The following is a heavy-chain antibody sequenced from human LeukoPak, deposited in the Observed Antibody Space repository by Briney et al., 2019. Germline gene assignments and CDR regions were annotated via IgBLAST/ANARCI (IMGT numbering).Heavy chain of an antibody. J-gene: IGHJ3*01. CDR1: GFIVSSIY. V-gene: IGHV3-53*01. CDR2: IYTGGTT. CDR3: VVDRYRSGGSCSDAFDL. Sequence: GGSLRLSCAASGFIVSSIYISWVRQASGKGLEWVSVIYTGGTTFYSDSVKGRFTISRDDSKNTVYLQMNSLRAEDTAIYYCVVDRYRSGGSCSDAFDLWGHGTMVTVSS. D-gene: IGHD2-15*01.